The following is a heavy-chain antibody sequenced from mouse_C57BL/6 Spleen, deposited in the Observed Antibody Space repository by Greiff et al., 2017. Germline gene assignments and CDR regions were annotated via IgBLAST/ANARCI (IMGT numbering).Heavy chain of an antibody. Sequence: EVKLMESGGGLVQSGRSLRLSCATSGFTFSDFYMEWVRQAPGKGLEWIAASRNKANDYTTEYSASVKGRFIVSRDTSQSIFYLHMNALRAEDTAIYYCARGRLGAMDYWGQGTSVTVSS. V-gene: IGHV7-1*01. J-gene: IGHJ4*01. CDR1: GFTFSDFY. CDR2: SRNKANDYTT. D-gene: IGHD3-3*01. CDR3: ARGRLGAMDY.